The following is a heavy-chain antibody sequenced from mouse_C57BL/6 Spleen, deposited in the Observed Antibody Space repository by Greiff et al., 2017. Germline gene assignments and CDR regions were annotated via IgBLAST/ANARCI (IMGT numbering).Heavy chain of an antibody. CDR3: ARQDSIYAMDY. CDR1: GYTFTDYY. V-gene: IGHV1-76*01. J-gene: IGHJ4*01. D-gene: IGHD3-2*01. Sequence: VKLQESGAELVRPGASVKLSCKASGYTFTDYYINWVKQRPGQGLEWIARIYPGSGNTYYNEKFKGKATLTAEKSSSTAYMQLSSLTSEDSAVYFCARQDSIYAMDYWGQGTSVTVSS. CDR2: IYPGSGNT.